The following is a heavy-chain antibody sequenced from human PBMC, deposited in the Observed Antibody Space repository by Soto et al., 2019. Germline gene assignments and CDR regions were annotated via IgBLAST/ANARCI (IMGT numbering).Heavy chain of an antibody. Sequence: ASVKVSCKASGYTFTGYYMHWVRQAPGQGLEWMGWINPNSGGTNYAQKFQGLVTMTRDTSISTAYMELSRLRSDDTAVYYCARDLVVVPAATSPHYYYYYGMDVWGQGTTVTVSS. CDR3: ARDLVVVPAATSPHYYYYYGMDV. V-gene: IGHV1-2*04. D-gene: IGHD2-2*01. CDR1: GYTFTGYY. CDR2: INPNSGGT. J-gene: IGHJ6*02.